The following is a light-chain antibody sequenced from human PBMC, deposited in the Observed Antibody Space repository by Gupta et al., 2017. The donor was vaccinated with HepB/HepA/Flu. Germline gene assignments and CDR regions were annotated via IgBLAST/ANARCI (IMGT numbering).Light chain of an antibody. Sequence: SYVLTQPPSASVAPGKTARITCGGNNIGSKSVHWYQQKPGQAPVLVVYDDSARPSGIPERFSGSNSGNTATLTISRVEAGDEADYYCQVWDSSSDHVVFGGGTKLTAL. CDR2: DDS. CDR3: QVWDSSSDHVV. J-gene: IGLJ2*01. V-gene: IGLV3-21*03. CDR1: NIGSKS.